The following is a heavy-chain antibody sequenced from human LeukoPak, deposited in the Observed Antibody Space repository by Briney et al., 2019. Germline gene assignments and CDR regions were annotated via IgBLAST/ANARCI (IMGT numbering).Heavy chain of an antibody. D-gene: IGHD3-22*01. CDR2: ISSSSSYI. Sequence: GGSLRLSCAASGFTFSTYNMNWVRQAPGKGLEWVSSISSSSSYIYYADSVKGRFTISRDNAKNSLYLQMNSLRAEDTAVYYCARDPPYYYDSSGPANYWGQGTLVTVSS. CDR3: ARDPPYYYDSSGPANY. CDR1: GFTFSTYN. V-gene: IGHV3-21*01. J-gene: IGHJ4*02.